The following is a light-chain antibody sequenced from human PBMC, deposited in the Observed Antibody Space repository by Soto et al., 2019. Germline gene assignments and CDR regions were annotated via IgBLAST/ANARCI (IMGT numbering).Light chain of an antibody. J-gene: IGLJ3*02. Sequence: QSVLTQPPSVSGAPGQRVTISCTGSSSDIGAGYHVHWYQQLPGTAPKLLIYGNNNRPSGVPDRFSGSKSGTSASLAITGLQAEDEADYYCQSYDSSLSGSVFGGGTKVTVL. V-gene: IGLV1-40*01. CDR2: GNN. CDR1: SSDIGAGYH. CDR3: QSYDSSLSGSV.